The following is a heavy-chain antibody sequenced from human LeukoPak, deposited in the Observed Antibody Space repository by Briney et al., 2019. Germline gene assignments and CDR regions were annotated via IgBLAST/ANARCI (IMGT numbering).Heavy chain of an antibody. V-gene: IGHV3-21*01. CDR1: GFTFSSYS. CDR3: AGLSDPFDP. J-gene: IGHJ5*02. D-gene: IGHD1-26*01. CDR2: ISSSSSYI. Sequence: PGGSLRLSCAASGFTFSSYSMNWVRQAPGKGLEWVSSISSSSSYIYSADSVKGRFTISRDNAKNSLCLQMNSLRVEDTAVYYCAGLSDPFDPWGQGTLVTVSS.